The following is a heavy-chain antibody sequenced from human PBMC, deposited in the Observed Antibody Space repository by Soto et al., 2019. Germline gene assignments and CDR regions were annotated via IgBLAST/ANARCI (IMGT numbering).Heavy chain of an antibody. CDR1: GFTFSDYY. J-gene: IGHJ4*02. CDR3: ARDLADYIKGGDY. CDR2: ISSSGSTI. Sequence: KPGGSLRLSCVASGFTFSDYYMSWIRQAPGKGLEWVSYISSSGSTIYYADSVKGRFTISRDNAKNSLYLQMNNLRAEDTAVYYCARDLADYIKGGDYWGQGTLVTVSS. D-gene: IGHD4-4*01. V-gene: IGHV3-11*01.